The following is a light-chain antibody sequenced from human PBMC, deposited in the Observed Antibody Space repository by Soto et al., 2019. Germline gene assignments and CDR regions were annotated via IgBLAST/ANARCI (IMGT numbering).Light chain of an antibody. Sequence: DIQMTQSPSSLSASVGDRITITCRAGQSISRNLDWYAQKPSEAPKLLIYDASILQSGVASRFSGSVSGTDFTLTISSLQPEDFATYYCQQCNSTPSTFGQGTRLEIK. CDR3: QQCNSTPST. CDR2: DAS. J-gene: IGKJ5*01. V-gene: IGKV1-39*01. CDR1: QSISRN.